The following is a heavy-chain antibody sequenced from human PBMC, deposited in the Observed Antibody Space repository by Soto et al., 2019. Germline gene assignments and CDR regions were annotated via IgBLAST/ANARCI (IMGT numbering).Heavy chain of an antibody. CDR3: ARAHYHDSSGPNGHAFDI. CDR1: EFTFSDYA. Sequence: GGSLRLSCAASEFTFSDYAMHWVRQAPGKGLEWVAVISDDGDKVFYADSMKDRLTISRDNSKSTLFLQLTSLGPEDTALYYCARAHYHDSSGPNGHAFDIWGQGTLVTVSS. V-gene: IGHV3-30-3*01. J-gene: IGHJ3*02. CDR2: ISDDGDKV. D-gene: IGHD3-22*01.